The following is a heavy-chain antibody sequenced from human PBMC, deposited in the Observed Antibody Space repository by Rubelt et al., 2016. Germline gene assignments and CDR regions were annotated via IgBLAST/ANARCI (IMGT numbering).Heavy chain of an antibody. J-gene: IGHJ4*02. V-gene: IGHV3-23*01. D-gene: IGHD2-8*01. CDR1: GFTFSSYS. CDR3: AKAPPIVLMVYAIGPIDY. Sequence: EVQLLESGGGLVQPGGSLRLSCAASGFTFSSYSMNWVRQAPGKGLEWVSAISGSGGSTYYADSVKGRFTISRDNSKNTLDLQMNSLRAEDTAVYYCAKAPPIVLMVYAIGPIDYWGQGTLVTVSS. CDR2: ISGSGGST.